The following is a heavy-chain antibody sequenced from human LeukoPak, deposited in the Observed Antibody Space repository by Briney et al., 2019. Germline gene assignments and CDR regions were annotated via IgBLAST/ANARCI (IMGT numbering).Heavy chain of an antibody. V-gene: IGHV4-59*12. D-gene: IGHD6-19*01. Sequence: SETLSLTCTVSGGSISSYYWSWIRQPPGKGLEWIGYIYYSGSTNYNPSLKSRVTISVDTSKNQFSLKLSSVTAADTAVYYCARDSSGWYDYWGQGTLVTVSS. CDR1: GGSISSYY. J-gene: IGHJ4*02. CDR2: IYYSGST. CDR3: ARDSSGWYDY.